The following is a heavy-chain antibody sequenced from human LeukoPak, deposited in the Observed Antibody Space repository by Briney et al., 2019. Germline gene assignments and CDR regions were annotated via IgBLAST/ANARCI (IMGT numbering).Heavy chain of an antibody. CDR2: IYYSGST. CDR3: ARIGRDFWSGYWYGDIDY. J-gene: IGHJ4*02. CDR1: GGSISSSSYY. Sequence: PSETLSLTCTVSGGSISSSSYYWGWIRQPPGKGLEWIGSIYYSGSTYYNPSLKSRVTISVDTTKNQFSLKLSSVTAADTAVYYCARIGRDFWSGYWYGDIDYWGQGTLVTVSS. D-gene: IGHD3-3*01. V-gene: IGHV4-39*07.